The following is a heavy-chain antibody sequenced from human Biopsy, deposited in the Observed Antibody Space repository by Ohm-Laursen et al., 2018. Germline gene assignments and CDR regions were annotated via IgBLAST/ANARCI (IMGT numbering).Heavy chain of an antibody. V-gene: IGHV4-34*08. CDR3: GNEVHGRDY. Sequence: SETLSLTCAVFGKTFSDYQWSWIRQPPGKGLEWIGQINQAGTTNYNPSIKSRVSISADASKYEFSLRLTSVTAADTVVYLCGNEVHGRDYWGLGAQVTVSS. CDR2: INQAGTT. J-gene: IGHJ4*02. CDR1: GKTFSDYQ. D-gene: IGHD2-15*01.